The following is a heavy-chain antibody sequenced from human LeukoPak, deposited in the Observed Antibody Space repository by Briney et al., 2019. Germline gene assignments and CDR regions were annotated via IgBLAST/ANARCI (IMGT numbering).Heavy chain of an antibody. Sequence: GESLKISCKGSGYSFTSYWIAWVRQMPGKGLEWMGIIYPGDSDTRYSPSFQGQVTISADKSISTAYLQWSSLKASDTAMYYCASRSLWFGEWDDAFDIWGQGTMVTVSS. CDR3: ASRSLWFGEWDDAFDI. J-gene: IGHJ3*02. D-gene: IGHD3-10*01. CDR2: IYPGDSDT. V-gene: IGHV5-51*01. CDR1: GYSFTSYW.